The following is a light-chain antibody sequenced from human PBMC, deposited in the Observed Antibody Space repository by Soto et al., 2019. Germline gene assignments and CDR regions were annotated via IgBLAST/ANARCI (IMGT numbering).Light chain of an antibody. V-gene: IGKV4-1*01. CDR3: QQYFSTPLT. CDR2: WAS. J-gene: IGKJ4*01. CDR1: QSVLYSSNNKNY. Sequence: DIVMTQSPDSLAVSLGERATINCKSSQSVLYSSNNKNYLAWYQQKPGQPPKLLIYWASTRESGVPDRFSGSGSGTGFTRTISSLQAEDEAVYYCQQYFSTPLTFGGGTKVEIK.